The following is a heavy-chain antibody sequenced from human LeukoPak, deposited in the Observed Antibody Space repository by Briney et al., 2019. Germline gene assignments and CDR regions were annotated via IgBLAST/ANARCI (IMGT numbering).Heavy chain of an antibody. J-gene: IGHJ4*02. CDR3: ARGNYVDY. CDR2: INHSGST. CDR1: GGSFSGYY. Sequence: SETLSLTCAVYGGSFSGYYWSWIRQPPGKGLEWIGEINHSGSTNYNPSLKSRVTITVDTSKNQFSLKLSSVTAADTAVYYCARGNYVDYWGQGTLVTVSS. V-gene: IGHV4-34*01.